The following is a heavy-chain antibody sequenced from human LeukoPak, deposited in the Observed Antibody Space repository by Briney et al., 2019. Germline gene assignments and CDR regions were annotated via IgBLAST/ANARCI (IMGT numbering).Heavy chain of an antibody. CDR3: ARGGRDTLEYYDFWSGSNRLYYYYYMDV. D-gene: IGHD3-3*01. J-gene: IGHJ6*03. V-gene: IGHV4-38-2*02. CDR1: GYSTSSGHY. Sequence: SETLSLTCTVSGYSTSSGHYWGRLRQPPGKGLEWIGSIYHRGSTYYNPSLKSRVTISVATSKNQFSLKLSSVTAADTAVYYCARGGRDTLEYYDFWSGSNRLYYYYYMDVWGKGTTVTVSS. CDR2: IYHRGST.